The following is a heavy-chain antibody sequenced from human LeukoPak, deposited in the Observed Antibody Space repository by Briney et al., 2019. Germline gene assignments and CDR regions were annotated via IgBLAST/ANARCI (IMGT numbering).Heavy chain of an antibody. CDR3: AKSFGCSRSWFDY. V-gene: IGHV3-23*01. Sequence: GGSLRLSCAASGITFSSYAMSWVRQAPGKGLEWVSGISGNGGGTYYADSVKGRFTISRDNSKNTLYLQMNSLRAEDTAVYYCAKSFGCSRSWFDYWGQGTLVTVSS. J-gene: IGHJ4*02. CDR1: GITFSSYA. D-gene: IGHD6-13*01. CDR2: ISGNGGGT.